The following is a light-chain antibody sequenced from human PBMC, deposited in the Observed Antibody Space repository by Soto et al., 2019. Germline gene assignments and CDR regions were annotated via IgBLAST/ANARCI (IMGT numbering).Light chain of an antibody. J-gene: IGLJ1*01. CDR3: SSYTSSSTLLDV. V-gene: IGLV2-14*01. CDR2: DVS. CDR1: SSDVGGYNY. Sequence: QSALTQPASVSGSPGQSITISCTGTSSDVGGYNYVSWYQQHPGKAPKLMIYDVSNRPSGVSNRFSGSKSGNTASLTISGLQXXXXXXYYXSSYTSSSTLLDVFGTGTKLTVL.